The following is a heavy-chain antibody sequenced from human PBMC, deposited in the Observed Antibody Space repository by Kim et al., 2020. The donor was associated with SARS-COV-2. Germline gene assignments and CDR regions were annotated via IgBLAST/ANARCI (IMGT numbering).Heavy chain of an antibody. D-gene: IGHD3-10*01. V-gene: IGHV1-18*01. CDR2: ISAYNGNT. Sequence: MKVSCKASGYTFTSYGISWVRQAPGQGLEWMGWISAYNGNTNYAQKLQGRVTMTTDTSTSTAYMELRSLRSDDTAVYYCAREIRITMVPGDVWGQGTTVTVSS. CDR1: GYTFTSYG. CDR3: AREIRITMVPGDV. J-gene: IGHJ6*02.